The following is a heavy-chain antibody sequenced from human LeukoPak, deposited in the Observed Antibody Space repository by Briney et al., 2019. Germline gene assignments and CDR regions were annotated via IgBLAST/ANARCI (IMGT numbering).Heavy chain of an antibody. J-gene: IGHJ4*02. CDR2: ISSDGGST. D-gene: IGHD3-22*01. Sequence: GGSLRLSCAASGFIFSTYAMQWVRQAPAKGLEYVSAISSDGGSTYYANSVKGRFTISRDNSKNTLYLQMGSLRPEDMAVYYCARGRGFTTIVTDFDYWGQGTLVTVSS. CDR3: ARGRGFTTIVTDFDY. CDR1: GFIFSTYA. V-gene: IGHV3-64*01.